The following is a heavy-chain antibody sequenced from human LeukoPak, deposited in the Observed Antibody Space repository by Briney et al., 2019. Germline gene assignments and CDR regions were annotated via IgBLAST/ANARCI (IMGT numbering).Heavy chain of an antibody. D-gene: IGHD2-2*01. J-gene: IGHJ6*03. CDR1: GGSISSYY. Sequence: SETLSLTCSVSGGSISSYYWSWIRQPPGKGLEWIGYIYYSGSTNYNPSLKSRVTISVDTSKIQFSLKLSSVTAADTAVYYCAREPAAFSYMDVWGKGTTVTVSS. CDR2: IYYSGST. V-gene: IGHV4-59*01. CDR3: AREPAAFSYMDV.